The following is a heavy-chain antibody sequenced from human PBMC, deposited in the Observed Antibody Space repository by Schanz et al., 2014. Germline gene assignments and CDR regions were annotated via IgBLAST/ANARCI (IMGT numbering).Heavy chain of an antibody. V-gene: IGHV3-21*02. CDR2: ISSSSSYI. D-gene: IGHD3-16*01. CDR3: VRLDVHDY. CDR1: GFTFSTYY. J-gene: IGHJ4*02. Sequence: EVQLVESGGGLVKPGGSLRLSCAASGFTFSTYYMNWVRQAPRKGLEWVSSISSSSSYISYADSVKGRFTISRDNAKNTLYLQINNLRAEYTAVYYCVRLDVHDYWGQGTLVTVSA.